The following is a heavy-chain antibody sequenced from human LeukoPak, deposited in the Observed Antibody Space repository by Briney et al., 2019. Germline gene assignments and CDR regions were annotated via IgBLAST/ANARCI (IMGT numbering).Heavy chain of an antibody. D-gene: IGHD1-26*01. CDR2: IKQDGSEK. J-gene: IGHJ4*02. CDR3: ARVKRGGEGSSDY. CDR1: GFTFSSYW. Sequence: TGGSLRLSCAASGFTFSSYWMSWVRQAPGKGLEWVANIKQDGSEKYYVDSVKGRFTISRDNAKNSLYLQMNSLGAEDTAVYYCARVKRGGEGSSDYWGQGTLVTVSS. V-gene: IGHV3-7*01.